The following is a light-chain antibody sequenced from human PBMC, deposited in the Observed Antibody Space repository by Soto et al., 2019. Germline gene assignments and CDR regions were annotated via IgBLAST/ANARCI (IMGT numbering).Light chain of an antibody. J-gene: IGKJ3*01. V-gene: IGKV3-11*01. CDR3: QQRSTSFT. Sequence: ESVLTQSPATLSLSPGERATLSCRSSQSVSSYLAWYQQKPGQAPRLLIYDASNRATGIPARFSGSGSGTDFTLTISSLEPEDFAVYYCQQRSTSFTFGPGTKVDIK. CDR1: QSVSSY. CDR2: DAS.